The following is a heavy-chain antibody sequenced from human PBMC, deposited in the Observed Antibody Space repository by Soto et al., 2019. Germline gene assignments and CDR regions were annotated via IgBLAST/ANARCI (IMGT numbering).Heavy chain of an antibody. CDR3: ARDGGRRGGGYFDL. D-gene: IGHD3-16*01. J-gene: IGHJ2*01. CDR2: ISSSSSNI. Sequence: EVQLVESGGGLVKPGGSLRLSCAASGFTFSSYSMNWVRQAPGKGLEWVSSISSSSSNIYYADAVKGRFTMSRDNAKNLVYLQMNSLRAGETAVYYCARDGGRRGGGYFDLWGRGTLVTVSS. V-gene: IGHV3-21*06. CDR1: GFTFSSYS.